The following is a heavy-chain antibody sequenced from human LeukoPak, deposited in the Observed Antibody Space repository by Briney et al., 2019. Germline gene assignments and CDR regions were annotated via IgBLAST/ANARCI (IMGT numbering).Heavy chain of an antibody. CDR2: IIPIFGTA. V-gene: IGHV1-69*13. J-gene: IGHJ6*03. CDR3: ATGRIAARPGGYYYYYMDV. CDR1: GGTFSSYA. Sequence: GASVKVSCKASGGTFSSYAISWVRQAPGQGLEWMGGIIPIFGTANYAQKFQGRVTITADESTSTAYMELSSLRSEDTAVYYCATGRIAARPGGYYYYYMDVWGKGTTVTVSS. D-gene: IGHD6-6*01.